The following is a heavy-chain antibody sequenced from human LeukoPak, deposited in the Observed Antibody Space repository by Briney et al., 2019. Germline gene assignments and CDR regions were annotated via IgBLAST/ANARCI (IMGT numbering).Heavy chain of an antibody. J-gene: IGHJ6*03. CDR2: INHSGST. CDR1: GGSFSGYY. CDR3: ARPREMATTRGGYMDV. D-gene: IGHD5-24*01. Sequence: SETLSLTCAVYGGSFSGYYWSWIRQPPGNGLEWIGEINHSGSTNYNPSLKSRVTISVDTSKNQFSLKLSSVTAADTAVYYCARPREMATTRGGYMDVWGKGTTVAVSS. V-gene: IGHV4-34*01.